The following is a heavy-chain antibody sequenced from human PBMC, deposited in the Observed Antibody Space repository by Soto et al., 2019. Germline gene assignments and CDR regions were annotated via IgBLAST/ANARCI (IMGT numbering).Heavy chain of an antibody. CDR2: INHRGST. V-gene: IGHV4-34*01. Sequence: SETLSLTCAVYGGSGGSFSGYYWSWIRQPPGKGLEWIGEINHRGSTNYNPSLKSRVTISVDTSKNQFSLKLNSVTAADTAVYYCAIFLFGYCGTDCYPLLVWGQGPTVTVSS. CDR1: GGSGGSFSGYY. J-gene: IGHJ6*02. D-gene: IGHD2-21*02. CDR3: AIFLFGYCGTDCYPLLV.